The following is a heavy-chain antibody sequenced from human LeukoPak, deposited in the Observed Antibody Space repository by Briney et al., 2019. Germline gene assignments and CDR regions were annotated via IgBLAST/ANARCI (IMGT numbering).Heavy chain of an antibody. D-gene: IGHD3-3*01. CDR1: GFTFSRYA. Sequence: GGSLRLSCAASGFTFSRYAMNWVRQAPGKGLEWVSGISGSGDDTYYADSVKGRFTISRDNSKNMLYLQMNSLRAEDTAVYYCAKVGDVFFFDYWGQGTLVTVSS. V-gene: IGHV3-23*01. CDR2: ISGSGDDT. CDR3: AKVGDVFFFDY. J-gene: IGHJ4*02.